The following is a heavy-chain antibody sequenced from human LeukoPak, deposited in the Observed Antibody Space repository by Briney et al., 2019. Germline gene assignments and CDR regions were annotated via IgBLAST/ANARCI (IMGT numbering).Heavy chain of an antibody. Sequence: SGTLSLTCTVSGGSISSGGYYWSWIRQHPGKGLEWIGYIYYSGSTYYNPSLKSRVTISVDTSKNQFSLRLSSVTAADTAVYYCARVVFFGVVTPWYFDYWGQGTLVTVSS. CDR3: ARVVFFGVVTPWYFDY. D-gene: IGHD3-3*01. V-gene: IGHV4-31*03. CDR1: GGSISSGGYY. CDR2: IYYSGST. J-gene: IGHJ4*02.